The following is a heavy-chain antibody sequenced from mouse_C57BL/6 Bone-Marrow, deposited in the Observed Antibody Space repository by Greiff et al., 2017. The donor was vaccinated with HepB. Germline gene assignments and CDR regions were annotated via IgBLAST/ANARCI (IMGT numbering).Heavy chain of an antibody. CDR2: IYPGSGST. CDR1: GYTFTSYW. Sequence: QVQLQQSGAELVKPGASVKMSCKASGYTFTSYWITWVKQRPGQGLEWIGDIYPGSGSTNYNEKFKSKATLTVDTSSSTAYMQLSSLTSEDSAVYYCARVVFIPAWFAYWGQGTLVTVSA. V-gene: IGHV1-55*01. D-gene: IGHD5-1-1*01. J-gene: IGHJ3*01. CDR3: ARVVFIPAWFAY.